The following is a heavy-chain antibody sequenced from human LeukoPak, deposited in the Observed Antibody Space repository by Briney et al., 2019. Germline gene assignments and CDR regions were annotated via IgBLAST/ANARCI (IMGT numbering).Heavy chain of an antibody. CDR2: ISAYNGNT. D-gene: IGHD3-22*01. CDR1: GYTFTNYG. V-gene: IGHV1-18*01. J-gene: IGHJ4*02. CDR3: ARLTYTSGYSCDC. Sequence: ASVKVSCKASGYTFTNYGISWVRQAPGQGLEWMGWISAYNGNTNYAQKLQGRLTMTTDTSTSSAYMELRSLKSDDTAVYYCARLTYTSGYSCDCWGQGTLVTVSS.